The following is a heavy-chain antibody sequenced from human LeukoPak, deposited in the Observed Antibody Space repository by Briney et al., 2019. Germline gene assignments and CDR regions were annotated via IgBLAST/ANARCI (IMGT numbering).Heavy chain of an antibody. CDR3: AKGVGIEGAGHFDP. CDR2: ISGSGYST. CDR1: GFTFSSYA. Sequence: GGSLRLSCAASGFTFSSYAMTWVRQAPGKGLEWVSSISGSGYSTYYADSVKGRFTISRDNSKNTLYLQMISLRGEDTAVYYCAKGVGIEGAGHFDPWGQGTVVTVSS. V-gene: IGHV3-23*01. D-gene: IGHD6-13*01. J-gene: IGHJ5*02.